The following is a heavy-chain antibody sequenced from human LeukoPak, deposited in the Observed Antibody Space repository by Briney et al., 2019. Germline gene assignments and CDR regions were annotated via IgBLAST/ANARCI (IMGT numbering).Heavy chain of an antibody. CDR2: INPNSGGT. D-gene: IGHD5-12*01. V-gene: IGHV1-2*06. J-gene: IGHJ5*02. CDR3: ARKGLRFDWFDP. CDR1: VYTFTGYY. Sequence: GASVKVSCKASVYTFTGYYMHWVRQAPGQGLEWMGRINPNSGGTNYAQKFQGRVTMTRDTSISTAYMELSRLRSDDTAVYYCARKGLRFDWFDPWGQGTLVTVSS.